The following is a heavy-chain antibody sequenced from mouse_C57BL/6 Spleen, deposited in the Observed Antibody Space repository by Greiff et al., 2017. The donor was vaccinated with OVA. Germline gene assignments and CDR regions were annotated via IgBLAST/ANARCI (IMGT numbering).Heavy chain of an antibody. V-gene: IGHV10-3*01. CDR2: IRSKSSNYAT. Sequence: EVKLVESGGGLVQPKGSLKLSCAASGFTFNTYAMHWVRQAPGKGLEWVARIRSKSSNYATYYADSVKDRFTISRDDSQSMLYLQMNNLKPEYTAMYYCVRESYGSSPRAMDYWGQGTSVTVSS. D-gene: IGHD1-1*01. J-gene: IGHJ4*01. CDR3: VRESYGSSPRAMDY. CDR1: GFTFNTYA.